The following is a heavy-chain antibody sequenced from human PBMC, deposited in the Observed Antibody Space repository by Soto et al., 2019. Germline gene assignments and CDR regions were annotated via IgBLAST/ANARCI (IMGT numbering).Heavy chain of an antibody. D-gene: IGHD3-22*01. J-gene: IGHJ6*03. V-gene: IGHV3-64*01. CDR2: ISSNGVGT. CDR3: ARRSRPNFYYTPF. CDR1: GFTLSGYA. Sequence: EVQLAESGGGLAQPGGSLRLSCAASGFTLSGYAMDWVRQAPGKGLEYVSGISSNGVGTYYANSVQGRFTISRDNSNNTVYLQMGSLRPTDLAVYYCARRSRPNFYYTPFWGKGTTVTASS.